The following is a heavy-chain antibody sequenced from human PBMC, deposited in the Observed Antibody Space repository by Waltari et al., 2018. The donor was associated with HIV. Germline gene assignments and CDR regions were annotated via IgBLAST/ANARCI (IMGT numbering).Heavy chain of an antibody. Sequence: QVPLVESGGGVVQPGRSLRLSCAASGFTFRSYAMHWVRQAPGEVLEWLAVISDDGTNKYYADSVKDRFIIYRDNSQNTLYLQMFSLRPEDTAVYYCTRASAADLDFWGQGTLVTVSS. D-gene: IGHD2-2*01. CDR2: ISDDGTNK. CDR3: TRASAADLDF. J-gene: IGHJ4*02. CDR1: GFTFRSYA. V-gene: IGHV3-30-3*01.